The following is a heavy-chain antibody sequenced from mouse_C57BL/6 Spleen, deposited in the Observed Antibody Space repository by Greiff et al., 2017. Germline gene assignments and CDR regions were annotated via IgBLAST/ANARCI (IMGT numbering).Heavy chain of an antibody. CDR3: ARSGDGSSFFGG. D-gene: IGHD1-1*01. Sequence: QVQLQQSGAELARPGASVTLSCKASGYTFTSYGISWVKQRPGQGLEWIGEIYPRSGNTYYNEKFKGKATLTADKASSTAYMELRSLTSEDSAVYFCARSGDGSSFFGGWGQGTTLAVSS. V-gene: IGHV1-81*01. CDR1: GYTFTSYG. CDR2: IYPRSGNT. J-gene: IGHJ2*01.